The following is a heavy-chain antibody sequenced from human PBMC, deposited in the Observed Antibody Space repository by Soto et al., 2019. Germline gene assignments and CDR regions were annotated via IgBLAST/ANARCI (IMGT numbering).Heavy chain of an antibody. CDR3: ARDRMIGYCSGGSCYSDAFDI. J-gene: IGHJ3*02. Sequence: ASVKGSCKASGYTFTSYGISWVRQAPGQGLEWMGWISAYNGNTNYAQKLQGRVTMTTDTSTSTAYMELRSLRSDDTAVYYCARDRMIGYCSGGSCYSDAFDIWGQGTMVTVSS. CDR2: ISAYNGNT. D-gene: IGHD2-15*01. CDR1: GYTFTSYG. V-gene: IGHV1-18*01.